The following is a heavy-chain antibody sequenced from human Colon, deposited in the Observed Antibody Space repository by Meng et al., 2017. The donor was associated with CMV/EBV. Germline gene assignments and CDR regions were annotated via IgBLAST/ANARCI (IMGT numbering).Heavy chain of an antibody. J-gene: IGHJ4*02. CDR3: AREGYSNGWCYLDY. CDR1: GLTVSSNY. V-gene: IGHV3-66*01. CDR2: IYSDGKT. Sequence: VSDGENLCQTGGSLGLSCAASGLTVSSNYMSWVRQAPGKGLEWVSLIYSDGKTYYADSVKGRFTISRDNSKNTLYLQMNSLRDEDTAVYYCAREGYSNGWCYLDYWGQGTLVTVSS. D-gene: IGHD6-19*01.